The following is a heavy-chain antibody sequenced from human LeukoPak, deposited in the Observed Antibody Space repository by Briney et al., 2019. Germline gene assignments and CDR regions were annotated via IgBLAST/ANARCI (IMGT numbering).Heavy chain of an antibody. CDR1: GGSISSGDHY. D-gene: IGHD1-26*01. CDR2: IYSSGST. J-gene: IGHJ4*02. V-gene: IGHV4-31*03. Sequence: SETLSLTCTVSGGSISSGDHYWSWIRQHPGKGLEWIGYIYSSGSTYYNPSLKSRVTISVDTSDNQFSLKLSSVTAADTAVYYCAREVGATPGFDYWGQGTLVTVSS. CDR3: AREVGATPGFDY.